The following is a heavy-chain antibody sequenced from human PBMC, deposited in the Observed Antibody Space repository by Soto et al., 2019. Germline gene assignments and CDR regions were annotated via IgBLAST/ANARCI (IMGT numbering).Heavy chain of an antibody. D-gene: IGHD2-2*01. V-gene: IGHV4-34*01. CDR2: INHSGST. J-gene: IGHJ4*02. CDR1: GGSFSGDY. CDR3: ASRTITAADRPLDY. Sequence: SETLSLTGAVYGGSFSGDYWSWIRQPPGKGLEWIGEINHSGSTNYNPSLKSRVTISVDTSKNQFSLKLRSVTAADRAVYYCASRTITAADRPLDYWGQGTLVTVSS.